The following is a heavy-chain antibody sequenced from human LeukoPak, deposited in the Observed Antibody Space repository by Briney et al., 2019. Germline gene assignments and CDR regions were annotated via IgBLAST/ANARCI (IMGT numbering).Heavy chain of an antibody. CDR3: AKSRGVSVTTVTSPFDC. Sequence: GGSLRLSCAASGFTFTSYAMTWVRQAPGKGLEWVSAISSCGSSTYYADSVKGRFTISRDNSKNTLYLQMNSLRAEDTAVYYCAKSRGVSVTTVTSPFDCWGQGTLVTVSS. CDR2: ISSCGSST. J-gene: IGHJ4*02. D-gene: IGHD4-17*01. CDR1: GFTFTSYA. V-gene: IGHV3-23*01.